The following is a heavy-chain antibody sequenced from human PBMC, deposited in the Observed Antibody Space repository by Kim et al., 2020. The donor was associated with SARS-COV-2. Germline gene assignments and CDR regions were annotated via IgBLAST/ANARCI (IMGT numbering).Heavy chain of an antibody. V-gene: IGHV3-30-3*01. Sequence: GGSLRLSCAASGFTFSSYAMHWVRQAPGKGLEWVAVISYDGSNKYYADSVKGRFTISRDNSKNTLYLQMNSLRAEDTAVYYCASLSITIFPDYWGQGTLV. CDR1: GFTFSSYA. CDR3: ASLSITIFPDY. CDR2: ISYDGSNK. D-gene: IGHD3-9*01. J-gene: IGHJ4*02.